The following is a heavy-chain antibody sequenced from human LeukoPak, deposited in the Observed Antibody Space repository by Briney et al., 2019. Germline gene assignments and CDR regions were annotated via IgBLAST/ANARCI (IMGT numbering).Heavy chain of an antibody. CDR2: ISAYNGNT. J-gene: IGHJ4*02. CDR1: GYTFTSYG. D-gene: IGHD3-3*01. Sequence: GASVKVSCKASGYTFTSYGISWVRQAPGQGLEWMGWISAYNGNTNYAQKLQGRVTVTTDTSTSTAYMELRSLRSDDTAVYYCARGLITIFGGVTRGPDYWGQGTLVTVSS. CDR3: ARGLITIFGGVTRGPDY. V-gene: IGHV1-18*01.